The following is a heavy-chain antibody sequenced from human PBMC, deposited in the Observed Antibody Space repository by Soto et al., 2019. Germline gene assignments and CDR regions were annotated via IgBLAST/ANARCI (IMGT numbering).Heavy chain of an antibody. J-gene: IGHJ4*02. D-gene: IGHD3-22*01. Sequence: QVQLQQWGAGLLKPSETLSLTCAVYGGSFSGYYWSWIRQPPGKGLEWIGEINHSGSTNYNPSLKSRVTISVDTSKNQFSLKLSSGTAADTAVYYCARVGYDRIDYWGQGTLVTVSS. CDR1: GGSFSGYY. CDR3: ARVGYDRIDY. V-gene: IGHV4-34*01. CDR2: INHSGST.